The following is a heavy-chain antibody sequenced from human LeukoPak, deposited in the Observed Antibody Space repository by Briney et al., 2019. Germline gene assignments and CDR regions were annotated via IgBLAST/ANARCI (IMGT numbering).Heavy chain of an antibody. J-gene: IGHJ4*02. D-gene: IGHD4-17*01. CDR2: ISASGST. CDR1: NGSISIYY. CDR3: AREITVTRPFDY. Sequence: PSEPLSLTCTVSNGSISIYYWSWVRQPAGKGLEWIGRISASGSTNYNPSLKSRVTMSVDTSKNQLSLKVSSVTAADTAVYYCAREITVTRPFDYWGQGTLVTVSS. V-gene: IGHV4-4*07.